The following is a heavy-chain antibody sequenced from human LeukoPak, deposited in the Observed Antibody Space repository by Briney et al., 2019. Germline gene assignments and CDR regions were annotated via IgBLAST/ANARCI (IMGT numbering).Heavy chain of an antibody. J-gene: IGHJ6*02. Sequence: SQTLSLTFAVYGGSFSVYYWSWIRQPPGKGLGWIGEINHSGSTNYNPSLKSRVTMSVDTSKNQFSLKLSSVTAADTAVYYCASGRLPAYYYYGMDVWGQGTTVTVSS. CDR1: GGSFSVYY. D-gene: IGHD2-15*01. CDR2: INHSGST. V-gene: IGHV4-34*01. CDR3: ASGRLPAYYYYGMDV.